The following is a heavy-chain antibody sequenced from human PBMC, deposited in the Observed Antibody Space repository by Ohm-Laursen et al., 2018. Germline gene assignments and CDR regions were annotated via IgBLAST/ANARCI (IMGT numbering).Heavy chain of an antibody. CDR2: LNPVSGNS. Sequence: SVKVSCKASGYTFTSYDITWVRQASGQGPEWIGWLNPVSGNSNFGQKFRGRVTMTEDTSTDTAYMELSSLRSEDTAVYYCAAVNRRGYSYGYWGQGTLVTVSS. V-gene: IGHV1-8*01. D-gene: IGHD5-18*01. CDR1: GYTFTSYD. CDR3: AAVNRRGYSYGY. J-gene: IGHJ4*02.